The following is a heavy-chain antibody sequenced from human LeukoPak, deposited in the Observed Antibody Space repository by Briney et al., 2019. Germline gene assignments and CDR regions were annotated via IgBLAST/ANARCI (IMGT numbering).Heavy chain of an antibody. CDR1: GGSISSDY. CDR2: IYYSGST. J-gene: IGHJ5*02. CDR3: ARGGDWFDP. D-gene: IGHD3-16*01. V-gene: IGHV4-4*07. Sequence: SETLSLTCTVSGGSISSDYWNWIRQLAGKGVEWIGRIYYSGSTSYLPSLKSRVTMSIDTSKNQFSLKLSSVTAADTAVYYCARGGDWFDPWGQGTLVTVSS.